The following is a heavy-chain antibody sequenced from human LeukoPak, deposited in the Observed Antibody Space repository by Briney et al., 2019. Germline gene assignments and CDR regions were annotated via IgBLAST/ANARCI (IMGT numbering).Heavy chain of an antibody. CDR1: GYTFTGYY. D-gene: IGHD6-6*01. Sequence: ASVKVSCKASGYTFTGYYMHWVRQAPGQGREWMGRINPNSGGTNYAQKFQGRVTMTRDTSISTAYMELSRLRSDDTAVYYCARGQSSSDWFYPWGQGTLVAVSS. CDR3: ARGQSSSDWFYP. V-gene: IGHV1-2*06. J-gene: IGHJ5*02. CDR2: INPNSGGT.